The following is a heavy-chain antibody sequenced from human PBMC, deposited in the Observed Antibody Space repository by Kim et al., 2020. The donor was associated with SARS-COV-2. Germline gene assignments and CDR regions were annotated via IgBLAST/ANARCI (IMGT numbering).Heavy chain of an antibody. Sequence: DSVKGRFTISRDNAKNSLYLQMNSLRAEDTAVYYWARDGWAYSSSWYFGYWGQGTLVTVSS. V-gene: IGHV3-7*04. CDR3: ARDGWAYSSSWYFGY. J-gene: IGHJ4*02. D-gene: IGHD6-13*01.